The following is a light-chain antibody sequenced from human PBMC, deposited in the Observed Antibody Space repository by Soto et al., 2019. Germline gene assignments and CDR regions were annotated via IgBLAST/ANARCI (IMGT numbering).Light chain of an antibody. Sequence: SYELIQSPSVSVSPGQTARITCSGDVLPKQFTYWYQQKPGQAPVLLIYKDTERPSGIPARFSGSSSGTTVTLTITGVQAEDEADYYCQSADSSDSFRVVFGGRTKLTVL. J-gene: IGLJ2*01. V-gene: IGLV3-25*01. CDR3: QSADSSDSFRVV. CDR1: VLPKQF. CDR2: KDT.